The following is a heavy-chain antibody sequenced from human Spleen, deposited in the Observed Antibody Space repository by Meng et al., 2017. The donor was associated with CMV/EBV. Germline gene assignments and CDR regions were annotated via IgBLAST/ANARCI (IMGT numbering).Heavy chain of an antibody. V-gene: IGHV4-34*01. CDR1: GGSFSGYY. J-gene: IGHJ4*02. CDR2: INHSGST. Sequence: SETLSLTCAVYGGSFSGYYWSWIRQPPGKGLEWIGEINHSGSTSYNPSLKSRVTISVDTSKNQFSLKLSSVTAADTAVYYCARAGRKGGWYGYWGQGTLVTVSS. CDR3: ARAGRKGGWYGY. D-gene: IGHD6-19*01.